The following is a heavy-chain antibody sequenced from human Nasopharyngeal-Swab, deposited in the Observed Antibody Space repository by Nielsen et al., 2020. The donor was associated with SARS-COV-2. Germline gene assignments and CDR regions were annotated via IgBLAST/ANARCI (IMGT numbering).Heavy chain of an antibody. CDR3: ARDSGGSYFDY. V-gene: IGHV3-64*02. J-gene: IGHJ4*02. CDR2: ISSNGGST. D-gene: IGHD2-15*01. Sequence: WIRQLPGKGLEYVSAISSNGGSTYYADSVKGRFTISRDNSKNTLYLQMGSLRAEDMAVYYCARDSGGSYFDYWGQGTLVTVSS.